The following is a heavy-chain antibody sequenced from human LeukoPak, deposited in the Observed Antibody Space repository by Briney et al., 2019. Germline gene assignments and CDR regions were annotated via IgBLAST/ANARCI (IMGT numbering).Heavy chain of an antibody. J-gene: IGHJ4*02. D-gene: IGHD3-10*01. CDR3: ARDGLWFGELSRVDY. CDR1: GFTFSSYW. Sequence: GGSLRISCAASGFTFSSYWMHWVRQAPGKGLMWVSRINTDGSSTSYADSVKGRFTISRDNAKNTLYLQMNSLRAEDTAVYYCARDGLWFGELSRVDYWGQETLVTVSS. CDR2: INTDGSST. V-gene: IGHV3-74*01.